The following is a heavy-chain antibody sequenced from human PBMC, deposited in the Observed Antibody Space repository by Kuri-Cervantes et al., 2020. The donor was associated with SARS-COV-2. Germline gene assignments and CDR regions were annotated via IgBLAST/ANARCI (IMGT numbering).Heavy chain of an antibody. CDR2: INPNSGGT. J-gene: IGHJ1*01. V-gene: IGHV1-2*02. Sequence: ASVKVSCKASGYTFTGYYIHWVRQAPGQGLEWMGWINPNSGGTIYAQKFQGRVTMTEDTSTDTAHMELRSLRSDDTAVYYCARVSTYYGSSGSYEGDWAEYFQHWGQGTLVTVSS. CDR3: ARVSTYYGSSGSYEGDWAEYFQH. D-gene: IGHD3-22*01. CDR1: GYTFTGYY.